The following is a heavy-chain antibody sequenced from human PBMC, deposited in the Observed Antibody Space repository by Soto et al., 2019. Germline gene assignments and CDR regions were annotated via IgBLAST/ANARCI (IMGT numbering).Heavy chain of an antibody. CDR3: ARIRDSYGSDRRCAFDI. J-gene: IGHJ3*02. V-gene: IGHV4-34*01. D-gene: IGHD5-18*01. CDR1: GGSFSNYF. Sequence: SETLSLTCAVYGGSFSNYFWNWIRQPPGKGLEWIGEINHSGSTNYNPSLKSRVTISVDTSKNQFSLKLSSVTAADTAVYYCARIRDSYGSDRRCAFDIWGQGTMVTVSS. CDR2: INHSGST.